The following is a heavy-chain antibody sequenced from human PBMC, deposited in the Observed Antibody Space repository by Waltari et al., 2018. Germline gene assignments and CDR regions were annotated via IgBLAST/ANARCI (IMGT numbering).Heavy chain of an antibody. CDR1: GFTFSSHW. Sequence: EVQLEESGGGLVQPGGSLRLSCAASGFTFSSHWMNWVRQAPGKGLVGVSRTNGDGGSTSYADSVKGRFTISRDNAKNTLYLQMNSLRAEDTAVYYCSRDLQHGDFGRGRDYWGQGTLVTVSS. V-gene: IGHV3-74*01. D-gene: IGHD4-17*01. CDR3: SRDLQHGDFGRGRDY. J-gene: IGHJ4*02. CDR2: TNGDGGST.